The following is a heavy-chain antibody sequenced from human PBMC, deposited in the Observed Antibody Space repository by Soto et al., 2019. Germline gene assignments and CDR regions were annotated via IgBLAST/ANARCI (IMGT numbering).Heavy chain of an antibody. CDR2: ISGSGGST. J-gene: IGHJ4*02. CDR1: GFTFSSYA. V-gene: IGHV3-23*01. D-gene: IGHD4-17*01. Sequence: GGSLRLSCAASGFTFSSYAMSWVRQAPGKGLEWVSAISGSGGSTYYADSVKGRFTISRDNSKNTLYLQMNSLRAEDTAVYYCAKVGVPYGDYGDYYFDYWGQGTLVTVSS. CDR3: AKVGVPYGDYGDYYFDY.